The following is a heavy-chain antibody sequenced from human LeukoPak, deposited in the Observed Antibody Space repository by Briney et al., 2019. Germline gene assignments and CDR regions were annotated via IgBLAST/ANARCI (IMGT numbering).Heavy chain of an antibody. CDR2: INPNSGGT. CDR1: GYTFTGYY. D-gene: IGHD3-3*01. Sequence: GASVKVSCKASGYTFTGYYMHWVRQAPGQGLEWMGRINPNSGGTNYAQKFQGRVTMTRDTSISTAYMELSRLRSDDTALYYCARDRNDFWSGYYNWFDPWGQGTLVTVSS. J-gene: IGHJ5*02. V-gene: IGHV1-2*06. CDR3: ARDRNDFWSGYYNWFDP.